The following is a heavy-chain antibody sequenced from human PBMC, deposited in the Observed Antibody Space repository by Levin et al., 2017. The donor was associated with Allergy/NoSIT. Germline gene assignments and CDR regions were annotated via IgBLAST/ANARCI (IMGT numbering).Heavy chain of an antibody. J-gene: IGHJ3*02. V-gene: IGHV3-74*01. CDR2: INSDGSSI. D-gene: IGHD2-2*01. CDR1: GFTFRSYW. CDR3: AGESTSAFDI. Sequence: GGSLRLSCAASGFTFRSYWVHWVRQARGKGLVWVARINSDGSSISYADSVKGRFTISRDNAKNTLYLQLHSLRAEDMAVYYCAGESTSAFDIWGQGTMVTVSS.